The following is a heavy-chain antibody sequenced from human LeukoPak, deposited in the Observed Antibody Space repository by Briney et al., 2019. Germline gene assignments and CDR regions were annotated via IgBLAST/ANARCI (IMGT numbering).Heavy chain of an antibody. Sequence: GGSLRLSCAASGFPFSSYWMTWVRLAPGKGLEWVAHIKPDGSQTYYVDSVKGRFTVSRDNAKNSLYLHMGSLRAEDTATYYCARLPLGSWGWFDPWGQGTLVTVSS. J-gene: IGHJ5*02. CDR1: GFPFSSYW. V-gene: IGHV3-7*02. CDR2: IKPDGSQT. CDR3: ARLPLGSWGWFDP. D-gene: IGHD6-13*01.